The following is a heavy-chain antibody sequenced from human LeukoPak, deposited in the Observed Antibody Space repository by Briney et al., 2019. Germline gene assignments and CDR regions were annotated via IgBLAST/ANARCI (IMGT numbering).Heavy chain of an antibody. J-gene: IGHJ6*02. CDR1: GGSFSGYY. CDR2: INHSGST. CDR3: ARAELSHRGYHYGMDV. V-gene: IGHV4-34*01. D-gene: IGHD1-14*01. Sequence: PSDTLSLTCAVYGGSFSGYYWSWIRQPPGKGLEWIGEINHSGSTNYNPSPKSRVTISVDTSKNQFSLKLSSVTAADTAVYYCARAELSHRGYHYGMDVWGQGATVTV.